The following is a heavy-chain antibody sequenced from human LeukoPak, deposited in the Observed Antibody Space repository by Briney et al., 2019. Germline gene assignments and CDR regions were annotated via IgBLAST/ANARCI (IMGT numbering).Heavy chain of an antibody. D-gene: IGHD2-21*02. CDR1: GFTFSSYA. J-gene: IGHJ4*02. CDR3: AKSDCGGDCHLLDY. Sequence: GGSLRLSCAASGFTFSSYAMSWVRQAPGKGLEWVSGISSSGGSTYYADSGKGRFTISRDNSKNTLYLQMHSLRGEDTAVYYCAKSDCGGDCHLLDYWGQGTLVTVSS. V-gene: IGHV3-23*01. CDR2: ISSSGGST.